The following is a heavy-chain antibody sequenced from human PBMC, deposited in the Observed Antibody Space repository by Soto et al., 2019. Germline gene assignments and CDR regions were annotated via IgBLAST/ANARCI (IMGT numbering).Heavy chain of an antibody. CDR2: IIPIFGTA. Sequence: QVQLVQSGAEVKKPGSSVKVSCKASGGTFSSYAISWVRQAPGQGLEWMGGIIPIFGTANYAQKFQGRVTITADASTSTAYMGLSSLRSEDTAVYYCARDPVALRHHHCGMDVWGQGTTVAVSS. V-gene: IGHV1-69*01. J-gene: IGHJ6*02. CDR3: ARDPVALRHHHCGMDV. CDR1: GGTFSSYA.